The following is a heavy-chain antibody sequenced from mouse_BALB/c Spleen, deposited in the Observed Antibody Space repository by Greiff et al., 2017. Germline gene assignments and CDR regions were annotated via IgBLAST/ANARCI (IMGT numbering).Heavy chain of an antibody. J-gene: IGHJ2*01. CDR1: GYTFTSYW. CDR2: INPSNGRT. D-gene: IGHD3-2*02. CDR3: ARFPVRNYFDY. Sequence: QVQLQQPGAELVKPGASVKLSCKASGYTFTSYWMHWVKQRPGQGLEWIGEINPSNGRTNYNEKFKSKATLTVDKSSSTAYMQLSSLTSEDSAVYYRARFPVRNYFDYWGQGTTLTVSA. V-gene: IGHV1S81*02.